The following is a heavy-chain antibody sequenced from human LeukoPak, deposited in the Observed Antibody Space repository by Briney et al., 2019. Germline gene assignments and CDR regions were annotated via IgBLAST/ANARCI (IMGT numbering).Heavy chain of an antibody. J-gene: IGHJ4*02. D-gene: IGHD6-13*01. CDR2: IWYDGSNK. CDR3: ARDPPHYSSSWYYFDY. Sequence: GGSLRLSCAASGFTFSNYGMHWVRQAPGKGLEWVAVIWYDGSNKYYADSVKGRFTISRDSSRDTLYLQMNSLRAEDTAVYYCARDPPHYSSSWYYFDYWGQGTLVTASS. V-gene: IGHV3-33*01. CDR1: GFTFSNYG.